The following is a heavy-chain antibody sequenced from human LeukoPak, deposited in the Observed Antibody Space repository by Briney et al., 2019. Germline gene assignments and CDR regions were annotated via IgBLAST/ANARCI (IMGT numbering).Heavy chain of an antibody. CDR2: IKEDGSEK. J-gene: IGHJ4*02. Sequence: GGSLRLSCAASGFTFRTYAMSWVRQAPGKGLEWVAIIKEDGSEKFYVGSVKGRFTISRDNAKNSLYLQMDNLRAEDTAVYYCTRAFSSWSDYFDYWGQGTLVTVSS. CDR1: GFTFRTYA. D-gene: IGHD6-6*01. CDR3: TRAFSSWSDYFDY. V-gene: IGHV3-7*04.